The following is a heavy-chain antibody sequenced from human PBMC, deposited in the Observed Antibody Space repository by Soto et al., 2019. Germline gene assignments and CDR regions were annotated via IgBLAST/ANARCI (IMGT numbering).Heavy chain of an antibody. D-gene: IGHD6-13*01. V-gene: IGHV3-9*01. CDR1: GFTFADYA. Sequence: GGSLRLSCAASGFTFADYAMHWVRQAPGKGLEWVSGISWNSGSIGYADSVKGRFTISRDNAKNSLYLQMNSLRAEDTALYYCAKGKQQLARTPIDYWGQGTLVTVSS. CDR2: ISWNSGSI. CDR3: AKGKQQLARTPIDY. J-gene: IGHJ4*02.